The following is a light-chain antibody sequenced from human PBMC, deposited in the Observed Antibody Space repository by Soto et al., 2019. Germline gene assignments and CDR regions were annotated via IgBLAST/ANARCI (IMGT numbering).Light chain of an antibody. CDR1: SSDVGGYNY. CDR3: SSYTGSSTDVV. CDR2: DVN. Sequence: QSVLTQPASVSGSPGQSITISCTGTSSDVGGYNYVSWYQQHPGKAPKLMIYDVNNRPSGVSNRFSGSKSGNTASLTISGLQAEDEADYYCSSYTGSSTDVVFGGGTKLTVL. V-gene: IGLV2-14*01. J-gene: IGLJ2*01.